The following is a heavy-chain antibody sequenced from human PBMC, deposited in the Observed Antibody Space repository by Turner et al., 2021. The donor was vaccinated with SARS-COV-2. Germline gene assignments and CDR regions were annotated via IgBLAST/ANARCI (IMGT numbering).Heavy chain of an antibody. J-gene: IGHJ4*01. CDR3: AKDVGVASLVGATADY. Sequence: EVQLLESGGGLVQPGGSLRLSCAASGFTFSSYTMTWVRQAPGKGLQWVSAIRGSGSGTYYADSVKGRFTISRHNSKSTLYLQMSSLRAEDTAIYYCAKDVGVASLVGATADYWGQGTLVTVSS. D-gene: IGHD1-26*01. CDR2: IRGSGSGT. CDR1: GFTFSSYT. V-gene: IGHV3-23*01.